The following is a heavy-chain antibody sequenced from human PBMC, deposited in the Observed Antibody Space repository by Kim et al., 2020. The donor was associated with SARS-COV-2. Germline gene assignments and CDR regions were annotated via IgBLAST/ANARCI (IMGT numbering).Heavy chain of an antibody. Sequence: SETLSLTCSVSGDSMNNNYWSWARQPPGKGLEWIGYIHYRGTTDSNPSLRGRVTISIDTSKNQFSLNLRSVTAADTAVYDCARGSPVANNCGQGTLVTVS. CDR1: GDSMNNNY. V-gene: IGHV4-59*13. J-gene: IGHJ4*02. D-gene: IGHD2-21*01. CDR2: IHYRGTT. CDR3: ARGSPVANN.